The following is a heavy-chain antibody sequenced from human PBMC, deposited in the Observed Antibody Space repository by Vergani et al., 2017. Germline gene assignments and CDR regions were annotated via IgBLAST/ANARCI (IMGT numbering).Heavy chain of an antibody. V-gene: IGHV4-39*07. D-gene: IGHD6-13*01. J-gene: IGHJ4*02. CDR2: IYYSGTT. CDR3: ARGSRAEGGSGPDK. Sequence: QVQLQESGPGLVKPSETLSLTCTVSNDSVSNTFYYWGWIRQTPGKGLEWIGSIYYSGTTNYNPSFKNRVTMSVDTSKNQFSLKLNSVTAADTAVYYCARGSRAEGGSGPDKWGQGTLVTVS. CDR1: NDSVSNTFYY.